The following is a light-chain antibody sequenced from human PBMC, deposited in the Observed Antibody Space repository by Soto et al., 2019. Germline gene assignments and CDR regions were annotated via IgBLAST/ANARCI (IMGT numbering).Light chain of an antibody. CDR3: QQWSLYSWT. Sequence: DIQMTQSPSTLSAPVGDRVTIACRASQNIGVWLAWYQQKPGKVPSLLIYKTSTLEDGVPSRFSGTGSGTDFTLTIYNLQPDDVATYYCQQWSLYSWTFGQGTKVEI. J-gene: IGKJ1*01. V-gene: IGKV1-5*03. CDR1: QNIGVW. CDR2: KTS.